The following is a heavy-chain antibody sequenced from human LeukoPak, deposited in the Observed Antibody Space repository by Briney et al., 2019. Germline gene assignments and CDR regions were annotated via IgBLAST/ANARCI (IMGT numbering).Heavy chain of an antibody. J-gene: IGHJ4*02. CDR2: IYTSGST. D-gene: IGHD3-10*01. V-gene: IGHV4-4*07. CDR3: ARDTYYYDSGSYSYDY. Sequence: PSETLSLTCTVSGGSISSYYWSWIRQPAGKGLEWIGRIYTSGSTNYNPSLKSRVTMSVDTSKNQFSLKLSSVTAADTAVYYWARDTYYYDSGSYSYDYWGQGTLVTVSS. CDR1: GGSISSYY.